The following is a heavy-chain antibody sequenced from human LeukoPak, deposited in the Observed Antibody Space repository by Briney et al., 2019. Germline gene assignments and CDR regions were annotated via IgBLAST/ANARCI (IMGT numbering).Heavy chain of an antibody. CDR3: ARDKDGSGSFYYYMDV. J-gene: IGHJ6*03. D-gene: IGHD3-10*01. Sequence: ASVKVSCKASGYTCTSYYMHWVRQAPGQGLEWMGIINPSGGSTSYAQKFQGRVTMTRDTSTSTVYMELSSLRSEDTAVYYCARDKDGSGSFYYYMDVWGKGTTVTVSS. CDR2: INPSGGST. CDR1: GYTCTSYY. V-gene: IGHV1-46*01.